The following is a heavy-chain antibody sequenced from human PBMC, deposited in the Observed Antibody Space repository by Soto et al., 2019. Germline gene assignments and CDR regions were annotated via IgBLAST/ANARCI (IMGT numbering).Heavy chain of an antibody. V-gene: IGHV4-61*01. Sequence: QVQLQESGPGLLKPSETLSLTCTVSGGSVSSGSYYWSWIRQPPGKGLEWIGFIYYSGSTNYNPSLKSRVAISLDTSKNQFSLKLSFVTAADTAVYYGARGDSGWPYWFDPWGQGTLVTVSS. J-gene: IGHJ5*02. CDR2: IYYSGST. CDR3: ARGDSGWPYWFDP. D-gene: IGHD6-19*01. CDR1: GGSVSSGSYY.